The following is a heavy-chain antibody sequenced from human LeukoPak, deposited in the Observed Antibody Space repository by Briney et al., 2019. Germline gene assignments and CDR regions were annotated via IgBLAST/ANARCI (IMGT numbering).Heavy chain of an antibody. CDR2: IGTAGDT. Sequence: GGSLRLSCAASGFTFSSYDMHWVRQATGKGLEWVSAIGTAGDTYYPGSVKGRFTISRENAKNSLYLQMNSLRAGDTAVYYCARDLGYWAGMDVWGQGTTVTVSS. V-gene: IGHV3-13*01. CDR1: GFTFSSYD. J-gene: IGHJ6*02. CDR3: ARDLGYWAGMDV. D-gene: IGHD2-15*01.